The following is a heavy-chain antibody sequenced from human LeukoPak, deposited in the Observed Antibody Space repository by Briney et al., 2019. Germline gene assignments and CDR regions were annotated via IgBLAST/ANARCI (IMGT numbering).Heavy chain of an antibody. CDR1: GFTVSSNY. Sequence: PGGSLRLSCAASGFTVSSNYMSWVRQAPGKGLEWVSAIYSGGSTYYADSVKCRFTISRDNSKNTLYLQMNSLRAEDTAVYYCARGPSTYSSATPIWGQGTLVTVSS. CDR3: ARGPSTYSSATPI. J-gene: IGHJ4*02. D-gene: IGHD6-19*01. V-gene: IGHV3-66*01. CDR2: IYSGGST.